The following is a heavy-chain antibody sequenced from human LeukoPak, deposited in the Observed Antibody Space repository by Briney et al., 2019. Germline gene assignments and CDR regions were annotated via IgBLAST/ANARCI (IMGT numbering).Heavy chain of an antibody. Sequence: GGSLRLSCAASGFTVSGNYMSWVRQAPGKGLEWVSSISSSSSYIYYADSVKGRFTISRDNAKNSLYLQMNSLRAEDTAVYYCARDLRNAPRWGQGTLVTVSS. V-gene: IGHV3-21*01. D-gene: IGHD4-11*01. J-gene: IGHJ1*01. CDR1: GFTVSGNY. CDR3: ARDLRNAPR. CDR2: ISSSSSYI.